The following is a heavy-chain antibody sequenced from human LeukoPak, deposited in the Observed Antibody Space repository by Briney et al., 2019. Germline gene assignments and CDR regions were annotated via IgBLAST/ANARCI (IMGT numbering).Heavy chain of an antibody. CDR3: ARAVGCSSTSCYPYYYYYYMDV. CDR2: IIPIFGTA. D-gene: IGHD2-2*01. V-gene: IGHV1-69*01. Sequence: SVKVSCKASGGTFSSYAISWVRQAPGQGLEWMGGIIPIFGTANYAQKFQGRVTITADESTSTAYMELSSLRSEDTAVYYCARAVGCSSTSCYPYYYYYYMDVWGKGTTVTVSS. CDR1: GGTFSSYA. J-gene: IGHJ6*03.